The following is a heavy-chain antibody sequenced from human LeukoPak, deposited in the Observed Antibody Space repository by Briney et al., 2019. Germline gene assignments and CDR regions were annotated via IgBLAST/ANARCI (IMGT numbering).Heavy chain of an antibody. CDR1: GFTVSSNY. J-gene: IGHJ4*02. CDR2: IYSGGST. D-gene: IGHD3-9*01. V-gene: IGHV3-53*01. Sequence: GGSLRLSCAASGFTVSSNYMSWVRQAPGKGLEWVSVIYSGGSTYYADSVKGRFTISRDNSKNTLYLQMNSLRAGDTAVYYCAGTYYDILTGYYADYWGQGTLVTVSS. CDR3: AGTYYDILTGYYADY.